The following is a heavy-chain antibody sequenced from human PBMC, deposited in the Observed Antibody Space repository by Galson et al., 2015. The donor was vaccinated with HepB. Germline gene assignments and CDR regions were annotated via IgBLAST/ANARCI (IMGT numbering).Heavy chain of an antibody. Sequence: SVKVSCKASGFTFTSSAVQWVRQARGQRLEWIGWIVVGSGNTNYAQKFQERVTITRDMSTSTAYMELSSLRSEDTAVYYCAAGPGADWGTGVGGAWGQGTLVTVSS. J-gene: IGHJ5*02. CDR1: GFTFTSSA. CDR3: AAGPGADWGTGVGGA. V-gene: IGHV1-58*01. D-gene: IGHD3-10*01. CDR2: IVVGSGNT.